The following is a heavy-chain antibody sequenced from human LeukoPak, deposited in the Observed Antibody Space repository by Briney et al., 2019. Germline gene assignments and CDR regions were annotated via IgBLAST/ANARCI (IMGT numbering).Heavy chain of an antibody. V-gene: IGHV1-18*01. D-gene: IGHD2-2*01. Sequence: ASVMVSCKASGYTFSSYGITWVRQAPGQGLEWTGWINAYNGNTNYAQNVQGRVTMTTDTSTSTAYMELRSLRSDDTAVYYCARTHCDTTSCLVIDYWGQGTLVTVPS. CDR3: ARTHCDTTSCLVIDY. CDR1: GYTFSSYG. J-gene: IGHJ4*02. CDR2: INAYNGNT.